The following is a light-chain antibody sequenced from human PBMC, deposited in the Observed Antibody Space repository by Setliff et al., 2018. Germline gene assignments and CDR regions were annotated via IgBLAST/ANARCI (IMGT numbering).Light chain of an antibody. CDR1: SSDVGGYNY. CDR2: EVS. Sequence: QSALTQPPSASGSPGQSVTISCTGTSSDVGGYNYVSWYQQHPGKAPKLMIYEVSKWPSGVPDRFSGSKSGNTASPTVSGLQAEDEADYYCSSYAGSNNYVFGTGTKVT. V-gene: IGLV2-8*01. J-gene: IGLJ1*01. CDR3: SSYAGSNNYV.